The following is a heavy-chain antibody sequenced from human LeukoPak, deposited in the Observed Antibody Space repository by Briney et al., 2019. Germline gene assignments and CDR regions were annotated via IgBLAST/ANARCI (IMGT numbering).Heavy chain of an antibody. CDR1: GLTFSGSP. CDR2: ISTKANSYAT. D-gene: IGHD1-1*01. CDR3: RVLASLGTGRDY. J-gene: IGHJ4*02. Sequence: QPGGSLRLSCAASGLTFSGSPIHWVRQASGKGLEWVGRISTKANSYATAYGASVEGRFDISRDESKNTAYLQMNSLKAEDTAVYYCRVLASLGTGRDYWGQGILVTVSS. V-gene: IGHV3-73*01.